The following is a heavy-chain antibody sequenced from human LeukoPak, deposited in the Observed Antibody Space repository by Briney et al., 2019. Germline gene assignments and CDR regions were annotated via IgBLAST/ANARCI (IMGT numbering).Heavy chain of an antibody. D-gene: IGHD2-2*01. CDR1: GSCFTSSL. Sequence: KFSTNASGSCFTSSLICWVRPLPGRRVERRGIIYPVGSDTNYNPSFHGQVTISADKSITTSYLQWSSLTAADTAMYYCARLPHIVVVPDYYYYMDVWGKGTTVTVSS. J-gene: IGHJ6*03. CDR2: IYPVGSDT. CDR3: ARLPHIVVVPDYYYYMDV. V-gene: IGHV5-51*01.